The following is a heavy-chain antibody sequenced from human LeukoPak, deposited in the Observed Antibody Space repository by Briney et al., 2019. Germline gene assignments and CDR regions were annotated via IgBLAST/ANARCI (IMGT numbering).Heavy chain of an antibody. CDR3: SASQVHGDFDI. CDR2: MKSQADGGAS. Sequence: GGSLRLSCAASGFISNSAWMTWVRQAPGKGLEWVGLMKSQADGGASEYAAAVKGRFTISRDDSRNTLILQMNSLQTDDTAVYFCSASQVHGDFDIWGQGTMVTVSS. CDR1: GFISNSAW. V-gene: IGHV3-15*01. D-gene: IGHD3-10*01. J-gene: IGHJ3*02.